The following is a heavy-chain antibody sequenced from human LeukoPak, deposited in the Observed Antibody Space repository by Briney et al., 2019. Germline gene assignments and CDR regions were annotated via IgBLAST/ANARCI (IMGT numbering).Heavy chain of an antibody. CDR2: IYTSGGT. CDR1: GDSISSYY. J-gene: IGHJ4*02. Sequence: SETLSLTCTVSGDSISSYYWSWIRQPPGKGLEWIGYIYTSGGTNYIPSLKGRVTISIDTSKNQFSLKLSSVTAADSAVYYRARLTRLSTSPDRYYLDYWGQGTLVTVSS. D-gene: IGHD6-6*01. CDR3: ARLTRLSTSPDRYYLDY. V-gene: IGHV4-4*09.